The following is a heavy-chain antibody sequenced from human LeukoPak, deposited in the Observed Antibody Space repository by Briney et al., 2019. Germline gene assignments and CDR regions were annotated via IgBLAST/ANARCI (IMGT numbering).Heavy chain of an antibody. V-gene: IGHV3-66*01. D-gene: IGHD1-26*01. CDR3: AKDRLGAILYFDY. J-gene: IGHJ4*02. CDR2: IYSCGST. CDR1: GFTVSSNY. Sequence: GGSLRLSCAASGFTVSSNYMSWVRQAPGKGLEWVSVIYSCGSTYYADSVKGRFTISRDNSKNTLYLQMNSLRAGDTAVYYCAKDRLGAILYFDYWGQGTLVTVSS.